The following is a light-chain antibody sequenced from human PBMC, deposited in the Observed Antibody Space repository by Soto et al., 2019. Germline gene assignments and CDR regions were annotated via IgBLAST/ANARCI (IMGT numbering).Light chain of an antibody. V-gene: IGKV3-20*01. CDR1: QSVSSTY. Sequence: EIVLTQSPGTLSLSPGERATLSCRASQSVSSTYLAWYQQRPGQAPRLLIYAASTRATGIPDRFSGSGSGTDFTIIINEVEPEDFAVYYCQQYGNSKYTFGQGTKLEI. CDR2: AAS. CDR3: QQYGNSKYT. J-gene: IGKJ2*01.